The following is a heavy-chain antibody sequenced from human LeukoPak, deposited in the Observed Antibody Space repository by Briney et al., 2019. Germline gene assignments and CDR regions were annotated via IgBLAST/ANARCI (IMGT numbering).Heavy chain of an antibody. CDR3: ARSGGYYYTYYYYMDV. D-gene: IGHD3-22*01. V-gene: IGHV4-4*02. CDR2: IYHSGST. CDR1: GGSISSSNW. Sequence: SETLSLTCAVSGGSISSSNWWSWVRQPPGKGLEWIGEIYHSGSTNYNPSLKSRVTMSVDTSKNQFSLKLSSVTAADTAVYYCARSGGYYYTYYYYMDVWGKGTTVTISS. J-gene: IGHJ6*03.